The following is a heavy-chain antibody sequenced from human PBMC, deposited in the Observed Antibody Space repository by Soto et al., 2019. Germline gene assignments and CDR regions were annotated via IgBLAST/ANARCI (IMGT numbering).Heavy chain of an antibody. Sequence: QVQLVQSGAEVKKPGSSVKVSCKASGGTFSSYAISWVRQAPGQGLEWMGGIIPIFGTANYAQKFQGRVTITADESTSTAYMELSSLRSDDTAVYYCARARGYSYGPANYFDYWGQGPLVTVSS. CDR3: ARARGYSYGPANYFDY. D-gene: IGHD5-18*01. CDR1: GGTFSSYA. V-gene: IGHV1-69*01. CDR2: IIPIFGTA. J-gene: IGHJ4*02.